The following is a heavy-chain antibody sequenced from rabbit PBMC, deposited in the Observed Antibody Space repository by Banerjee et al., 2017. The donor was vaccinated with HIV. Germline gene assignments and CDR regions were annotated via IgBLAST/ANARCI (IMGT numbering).Heavy chain of an antibody. J-gene: IGHJ4*01. D-gene: IGHD8-1*01. Sequence: QEQLVESGGGLVKPEGSLKLSCTASGFSFSNKAVMCWVRQTPWKGLEWIACINAVTGKAVYASWAKGRFTFSKTSSPTVTLQMTSLTVADTATYFCARDAGSGPYIDGYFSLWGPGTLVTVS. CDR1: GFSFSNKAV. CDR3: ARDAGSGPYIDGYFSL. CDR2: INAVTGKA. V-gene: IGHV1S45*01.